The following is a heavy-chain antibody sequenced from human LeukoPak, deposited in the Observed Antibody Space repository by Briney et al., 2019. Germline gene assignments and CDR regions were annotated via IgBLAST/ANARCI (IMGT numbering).Heavy chain of an antibody. Sequence: TGGSLRLSCAASGFTFSSYSMNWVRQAPGKGLEWVSSISSSSSYIYYADSVKGRFTISRDNAKNSLYLQMNSLRVEDTAVYYCARGRIVPAASTYYFDYWGQGTLVTVSS. CDR1: GFTFSSYS. V-gene: IGHV3-21*01. D-gene: IGHD2-2*01. CDR2: ISSSSSYI. J-gene: IGHJ4*02. CDR3: ARGRIVPAASTYYFDY.